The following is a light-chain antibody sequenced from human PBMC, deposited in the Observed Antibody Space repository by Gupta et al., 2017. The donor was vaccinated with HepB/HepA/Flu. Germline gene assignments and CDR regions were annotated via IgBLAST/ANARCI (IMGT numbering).Light chain of an antibody. V-gene: IGLV3-19*01. CDR1: SLRSYY. CDR2: NKN. Sequence: SSELTQDPAVSVAMGQTVSITCQGDSLRSYYANWYQQKPGQAPLLVIYNKNSRPSGIPYRFSGSSSGITSSLTITGAQAEDEADYHCSFRDNNCNVIFGGGTTLTVL. CDR3: SFRDNNCNVI. J-gene: IGLJ2*01.